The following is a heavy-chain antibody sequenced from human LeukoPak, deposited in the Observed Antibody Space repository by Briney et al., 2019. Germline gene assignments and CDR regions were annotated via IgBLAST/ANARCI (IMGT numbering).Heavy chain of an antibody. CDR1: GFTFSSCS. CDR2: ISSSSSYI. J-gene: IGHJ4*02. V-gene: IGHV3-21*01. CDR3: ARNDYGDYVLFDY. Sequence: GGSLRLSCAASGFTFSSCSMNGVRQAPGKGLEWVSSISSSSSYIYYADSVKGRFTISRDNAKNSLYLQMNSLRAEDTAAYYCARNDYGDYVLFDYWGQGTLVTVSS. D-gene: IGHD4-17*01.